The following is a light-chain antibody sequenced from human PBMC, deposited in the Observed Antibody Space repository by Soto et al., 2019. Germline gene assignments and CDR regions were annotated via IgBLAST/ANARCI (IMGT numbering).Light chain of an antibody. CDR3: QHTRTTPRT. CDR1: QGISTF. CDR2: GAS. J-gene: IGKJ1*01. Sequence: DIQMTQSPSSLFASVGDRVTITCRASQGISTFRHWYQQRPGKAPSLIIYGASNLQSGVPSRFSGRGSGTEFSLTISTLQPEDVATYYCQHTRTTPRTFGQGTKVEIK. V-gene: IGKV1-39*01.